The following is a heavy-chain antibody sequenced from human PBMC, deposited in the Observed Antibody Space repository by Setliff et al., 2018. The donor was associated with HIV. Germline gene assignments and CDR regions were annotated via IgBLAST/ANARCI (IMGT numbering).Heavy chain of an antibody. CDR3: ARFAYYSDSGGYYHH. V-gene: IGHV4-34*01. CDR2: ITHSGST. D-gene: IGHD3-22*01. J-gene: IGHJ4*02. Sequence: TSETLSLTCAVYGGSFSGYYWTWIRQPPGKGLEWIGEITHSGSTNYNPSLKSRVTMSVDTSKNQFSLKLSSVTAADTAVYYCARFAYYSDSGGYYHHWGQGALVTVSS. CDR1: GGSFSGYY.